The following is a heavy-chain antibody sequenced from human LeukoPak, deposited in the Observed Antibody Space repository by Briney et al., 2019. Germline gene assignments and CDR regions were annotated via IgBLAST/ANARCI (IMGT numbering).Heavy chain of an antibody. CDR2: IYYSGIT. D-gene: IGHD4-17*01. Sequence: SETLSLTCTVSGASMTNYYWSWIRKPPGKGLEWIGYIYYSGITNYNPSLTSRVSISVDMSKNQFSLKLTSVTAADTAVYYCARDGLLNDYGDYPLYWGQGTLVTVSS. V-gene: IGHV4-59*01. CDR1: GASMTNYY. J-gene: IGHJ4*02. CDR3: ARDGLLNDYGDYPLY.